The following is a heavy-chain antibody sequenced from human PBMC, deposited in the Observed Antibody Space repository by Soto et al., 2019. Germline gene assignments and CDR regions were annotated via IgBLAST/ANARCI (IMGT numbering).Heavy chain of an antibody. CDR3: ASGYDSDYYYYMDV. Sequence: GGSLRLSCAASGFTFSSYGMHWVRQAPGKGLEWVAVISYDGSNKYYADSVKGRFTISRDNSKNTLYLQMNSLRAEDTAVYYCASGYDSDYYYYMDVWGKGTTVTVSS. D-gene: IGHD5-12*01. V-gene: IGHV3-30*03. CDR2: ISYDGSNK. CDR1: GFTFSSYG. J-gene: IGHJ6*03.